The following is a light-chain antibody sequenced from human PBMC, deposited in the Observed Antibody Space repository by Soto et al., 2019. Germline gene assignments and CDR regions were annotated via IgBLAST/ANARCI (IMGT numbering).Light chain of an antibody. Sequence: EIVCKHYPATLSVSPGERATLSCRASQSVSNYFAWYQQKPGQAPRLLIFGTSTRATGIPDRFSGSGSGTDFTLSISRLEPEDFAVYYCQQYDSATLLTFGGGTKVDIK. V-gene: IGKV3-20*01. CDR1: QSVSNY. CDR3: QQYDSATLLT. CDR2: GTS. J-gene: IGKJ4*01.